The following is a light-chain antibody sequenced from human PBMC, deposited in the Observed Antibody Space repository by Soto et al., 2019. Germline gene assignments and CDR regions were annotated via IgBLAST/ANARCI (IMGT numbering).Light chain of an antibody. CDR2: DAS. V-gene: IGKV3-15*01. Sequence: EIVMTQSPASLSLSPGERATLSCRASQGINSHVAWYQQKPGQAPRLLIYDASTRATGIAARFSGSGSGTEFTLTISSLQSEDFAVYYCQQYQKYWTFGQGTKVDI. CDR3: QQYQKYWT. CDR1: QGINSH. J-gene: IGKJ1*01.